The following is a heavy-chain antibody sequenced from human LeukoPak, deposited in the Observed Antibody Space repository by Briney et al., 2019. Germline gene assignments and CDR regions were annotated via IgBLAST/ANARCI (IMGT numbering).Heavy chain of an antibody. Sequence: SETLSLTCTVSGGSISSYYWSWIRQPAGKGLEWIGRIHTSGRTNYNPSLKSRVTMSVDTSKNQFSLKLSSVTAADTAVYYCARDFHYYGSGSYYPLASLYYYYYMDVWGKGTTVTISS. V-gene: IGHV4-4*07. J-gene: IGHJ6*03. D-gene: IGHD3-10*01. CDR2: IHTSGRT. CDR1: GGSISSYY. CDR3: ARDFHYYGSGSYYPLASLYYYYYMDV.